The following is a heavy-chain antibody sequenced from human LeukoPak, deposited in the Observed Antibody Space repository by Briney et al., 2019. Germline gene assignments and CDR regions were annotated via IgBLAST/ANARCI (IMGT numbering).Heavy chain of an antibody. D-gene: IGHD5-24*01. CDR3: TRDIESRYFDC. Sequence: GGSLRLSCAASGFSFSSDWMSWVRQAPGGGLEWVANIKQDGSETHYVDSVKGRFTISRDNSKNTLYLEMNSLRAEDTAVYYCTRDIESRYFDCWGQGTLVTVSP. CDR2: IKQDGSET. V-gene: IGHV3-7*01. CDR1: GFSFSSDW. J-gene: IGHJ4*02.